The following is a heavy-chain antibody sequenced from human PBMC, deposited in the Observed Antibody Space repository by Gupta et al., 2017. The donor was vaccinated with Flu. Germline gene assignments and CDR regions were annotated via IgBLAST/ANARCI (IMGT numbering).Heavy chain of an antibody. CDR2: IKYSGRT. V-gene: IGHV4-34*01. CDR3: ARVGSIGRVVPAASGSDY. Sequence: QVQLQQWGAGLLKPSETLSLTCAVYGGSFSGYYWSWIRQPPGTGLEWIGEIKYSGRTNYNPSLKSRCTISEDTSKNQFSLKLSSVTAADTAVYYCARVGSIGRVVPAASGSDYWGQGTLVTVSS. D-gene: IGHD2-2*01. CDR1: GGSFSGYY. J-gene: IGHJ4*02.